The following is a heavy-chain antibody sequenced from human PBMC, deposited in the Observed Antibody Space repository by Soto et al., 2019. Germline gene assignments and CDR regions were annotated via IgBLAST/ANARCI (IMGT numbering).Heavy chain of an antibody. CDR2: ISGGGDAT. CDR3: ARKVSGSTGRPDLWYFDL. D-gene: IGHD3-10*01. V-gene: IGHV3-23*01. Sequence: EVQLLDSGGGLVQPGGSLRLSCGASGFTFSGYALTWVRQAPGKGLEWVSAISGGGDATFYADSVKGRFTISRDNSKNTLYLQMNTLRAEDTAVYYCARKVSGSTGRPDLWYFDLWGRGTLVTVSS. CDR1: GFTFSGYA. J-gene: IGHJ2*01.